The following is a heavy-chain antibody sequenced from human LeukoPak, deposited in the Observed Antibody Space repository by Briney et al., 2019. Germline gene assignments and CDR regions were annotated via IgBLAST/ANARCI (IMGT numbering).Heavy chain of an antibody. CDR3: TTDEDWNYARKDV. Sequence: GGSLRLSCAASGFTFTNAWMNWVRQAPGKGLEWVGRIKSKADGETIDYAAPVKGRFTFSRDDSKNMLYLQMNSLKIEDTAVYYCTTDEDWNYARKDVWGQGATVIVSS. CDR1: GFTFTNAW. CDR2: IKSKADGETI. D-gene: IGHD1-7*01. J-gene: IGHJ6*02. V-gene: IGHV3-15*07.